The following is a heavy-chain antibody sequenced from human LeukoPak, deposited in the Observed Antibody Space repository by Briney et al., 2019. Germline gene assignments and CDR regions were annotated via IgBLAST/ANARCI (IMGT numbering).Heavy chain of an antibody. Sequence: GGSLRLSCSASGFNFRTHAMHWVRQAPGKGLEWVSVIYSGGSTYYADSVKGRFTISRDNSKNTLYLQMNSLRAEDTAVYYCARDGGAADAFDIWGQGTMVTVSS. J-gene: IGHJ3*02. CDR1: GFNFRTHA. D-gene: IGHD3-16*01. CDR2: IYSGGST. V-gene: IGHV3-66*02. CDR3: ARDGGAADAFDI.